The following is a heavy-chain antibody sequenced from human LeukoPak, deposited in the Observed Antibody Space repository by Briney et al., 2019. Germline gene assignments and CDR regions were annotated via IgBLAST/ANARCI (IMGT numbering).Heavy chain of an antibody. CDR1: AYTFTSYS. V-gene: IGHV1-18*01. CDR2: IIVYNGNR. Sequence: ASVTVSCTASAYTFTSYSNSWVRQAPGQGLGWVGWIIVYNGNRNYAQKLQGRVTMTTDTSTSTAYMELRILRSDDTAVYYCARDLKMGYSSGRYSWGTGSSDDYWGQGTLVTVSS. J-gene: IGHJ4*02. CDR3: ARDLKMGYSSGRYSWGTGSSDDY. D-gene: IGHD6-19*01.